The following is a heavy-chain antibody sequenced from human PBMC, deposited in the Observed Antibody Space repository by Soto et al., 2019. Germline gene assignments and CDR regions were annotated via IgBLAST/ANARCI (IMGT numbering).Heavy chain of an antibody. D-gene: IGHD6-13*01. J-gene: IGHJ4*02. Sequence: GASVKVSCKASGYTFTSYDINWVRQATGQGLEWMGWMNPNSGNTGYAQKFQGRVTTTRNTSISTAYMELSSLRSEDTAVYYCARVDYGAGSSSWFLLGEYYFDYWGQGTLVTVSS. V-gene: IGHV1-8*01. CDR2: MNPNSGNT. CDR1: GYTFTSYD. CDR3: ARVDYGAGSSSWFLLGEYYFDY.